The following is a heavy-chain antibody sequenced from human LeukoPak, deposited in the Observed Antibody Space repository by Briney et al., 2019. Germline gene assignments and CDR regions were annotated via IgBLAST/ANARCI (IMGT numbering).Heavy chain of an antibody. CDR3: ARDGALPFYGDYYYYYYMDV. CDR2: IYTSGST. J-gene: IGHJ6*03. CDR1: GGSISSYY. V-gene: IGHV4-4*07. D-gene: IGHD4-17*01. Sequence: SETLSLTCTVSGGSISSYYWSWIRQPAGKGLEWIGRIYTSGSTNYNPSLKSRVTISVDTSKNQFSLKLSSVTAADTAVYYCARDGALPFYGDYYYYYYMDVWGKGTTVTVSS.